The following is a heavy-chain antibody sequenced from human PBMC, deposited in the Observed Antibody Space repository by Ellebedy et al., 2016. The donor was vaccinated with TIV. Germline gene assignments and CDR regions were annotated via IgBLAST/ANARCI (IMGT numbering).Heavy chain of an antibody. D-gene: IGHD3-9*01. CDR2: ISGSGGST. CDR1: GFTFSSYA. CDR3: AKWVLRYFDWSIMEDYFDY. J-gene: IGHJ4*02. Sequence: GESLKISCAASGFTFSSYAMSWVRQAPGKGLEWVSAISGSGGSTYYADSVKGRFTISRDNSKNTLYLQMNSLRAEDTAVYYCAKWVLRYFDWSIMEDYFDYWGQGTLVTVSS. V-gene: IGHV3-23*01.